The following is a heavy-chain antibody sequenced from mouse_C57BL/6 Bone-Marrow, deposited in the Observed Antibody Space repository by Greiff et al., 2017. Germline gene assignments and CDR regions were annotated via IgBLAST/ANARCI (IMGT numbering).Heavy chain of an antibody. V-gene: IGHV1-26*01. CDR2: INPNNGGT. J-gene: IGHJ4*01. CDR3: ARDTTVVANYAMDY. Sequence: EVQLQQSVPELVKPGDSVKISCKASGYTFTDYYMNWVKQSHGKSLEWIGDINPNNGGTSYNQQFKGKATLTVDKSSSTAYMELRSLTSEDSAVYYCARDTTVVANYAMDYWGQGTSVTVSS. CDR1: GYTFTDYY. D-gene: IGHD1-1*01.